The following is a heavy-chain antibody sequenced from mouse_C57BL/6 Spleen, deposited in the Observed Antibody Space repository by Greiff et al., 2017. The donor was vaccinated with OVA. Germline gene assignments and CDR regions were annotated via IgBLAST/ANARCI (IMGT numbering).Heavy chain of an antibody. Sequence: EVQGVEPGGGLVKPGGSLKLSCAASGFTFSSYAMSWVRQTPEKRLEWVATISDGGSYTNYPENVKGRVTISRDNATNNLYLQMSHLKSEDTAVYYCVLERIYYDYDAFAYWGQGTLVTVSA. V-gene: IGHV5-4*01. J-gene: IGHJ3*01. CDR2: ISDGGSYT. D-gene: IGHD2-4*01. CDR3: VLERIYYDYDAFAY. CDR1: GFTFSSYA.